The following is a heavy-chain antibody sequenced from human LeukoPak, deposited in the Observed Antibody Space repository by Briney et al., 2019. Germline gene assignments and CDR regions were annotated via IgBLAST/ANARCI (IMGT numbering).Heavy chain of an antibody. J-gene: IGHJ4*02. D-gene: IGHD3-16*01. Sequence: QPGGSLRLSCVASGFTFSNYWMTWVRQAPGKGLEWVANIEQDGSEKYSVDSVKGRFTISRDNAKNSLYLQMNSLRGEDTAVYYCARVRKGYDYVWGSRDYDLDYWGQGTLVTVSS. CDR3: ARVRKGYDYVWGSRDYDLDY. V-gene: IGHV3-7*01. CDR1: GFTFSNYW. CDR2: IEQDGSEK.